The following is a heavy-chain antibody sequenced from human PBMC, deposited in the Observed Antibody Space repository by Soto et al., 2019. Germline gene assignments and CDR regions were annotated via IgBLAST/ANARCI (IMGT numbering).Heavy chain of an antibody. Sequence: GGSLRLSCAASGFTFSSYAMHWVRQAPGKGLEWVAVISYDGSNKYYADSVKGRLTISRDNSKNTLYLQMNSLRAEDTAVYYCARERLPWRIVVVAAPYYYYYGMDVWGQGTTVTVSS. CDR3: ARERLPWRIVVVAAPYYYYYGMDV. V-gene: IGHV3-30-3*01. D-gene: IGHD2-15*01. CDR2: ISYDGSNK. J-gene: IGHJ6*02. CDR1: GFTFSSYA.